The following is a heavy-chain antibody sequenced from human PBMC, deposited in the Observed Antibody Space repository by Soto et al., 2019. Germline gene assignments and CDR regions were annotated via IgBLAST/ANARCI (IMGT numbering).Heavy chain of an antibody. D-gene: IGHD1-1*01. Sequence: QITLKESGPTLVKPTQTLTLTCTLSGFSLTTSGVTVGWIRQPPGKALEWLALIYWNDDKRYSPSLKSRLTITKDTSKNQVVLSMTNMDPVDTATYFCAHSSGRKGAFDYWGQGTLVTVSS. CDR2: IYWNDDK. CDR3: AHSSGRKGAFDY. V-gene: IGHV2-5*01. CDR1: GFSLTTSGVT. J-gene: IGHJ4*02.